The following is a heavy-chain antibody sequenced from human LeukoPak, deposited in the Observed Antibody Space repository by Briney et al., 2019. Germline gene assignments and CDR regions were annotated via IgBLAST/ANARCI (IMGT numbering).Heavy chain of an antibody. J-gene: IGHJ4*02. CDR3: ARANGIAVAGYYFDY. Sequence: PSETLSLTCAVYGGCFSGYYWSWIRQPPGKGLEWIGEVNHSGSTNYNPSLKRGVTTSVATSKNQSSLKLSAVTAAATAVYYWARANGIAVAGYYFDYWGQGTLVTVSS. D-gene: IGHD6-19*01. V-gene: IGHV4-34*01. CDR2: VNHSGST. CDR1: GGCFSGYY.